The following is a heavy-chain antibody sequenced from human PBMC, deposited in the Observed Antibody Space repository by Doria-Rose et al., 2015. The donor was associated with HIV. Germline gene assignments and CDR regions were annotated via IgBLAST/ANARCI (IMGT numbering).Heavy chain of an antibody. J-gene: IGHJ4*02. CDR3: ARIKSSRWYHKYYFDF. D-gene: IGHD6-13*01. CDR2: IFSDDER. CDR1: GVSLSSPGMG. V-gene: IGHV2-26*01. Sequence: QVTLKESGPVLVKPTETLTLTCTVSGVSLSSPGMGASWIRQPPGKALEWLANIFSDDERSYNTSQKSRLTISRGTSKSQLVLTMTDMDPVDTATYYCARIKSSRWYHKYYFDFWGQGTLVIVSA.